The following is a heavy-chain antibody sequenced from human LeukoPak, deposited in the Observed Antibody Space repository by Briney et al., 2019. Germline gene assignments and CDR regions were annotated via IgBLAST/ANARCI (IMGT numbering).Heavy chain of an antibody. CDR3: AKISRAYDYACSCFDS. CDR1: GGSISSSNYY. J-gene: IGHJ4*02. Sequence: PSETLSLTCTVSGGSISSSNYYWGWIRQPPGKGLEWIGSIYYSGSTYYNPSLKSRVTISVDSSKNQFSLKLSFVTAADTAVYYCAKISRAYDYACSCFDSWGQGTLVTVSS. V-gene: IGHV4-39*07. CDR2: IYYSGST. D-gene: IGHD2-2*01.